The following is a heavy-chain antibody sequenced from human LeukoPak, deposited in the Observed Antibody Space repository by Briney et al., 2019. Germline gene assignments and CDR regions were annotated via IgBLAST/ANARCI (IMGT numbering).Heavy chain of an antibody. CDR1: GCTFSNYE. J-gene: IGHJ4*02. CDR3: AAVIDY. Sequence: QAGGSLRLSCAASGCTFSNYEMNWIRQAPGKGLEWISYISNSGNTKYYADSVKGRFTISRDNANNSVYLQMNNLRAEDTAVYYCAAVIDYWGQGTLVTVSS. V-gene: IGHV3-48*03. CDR2: ISNSGNTK.